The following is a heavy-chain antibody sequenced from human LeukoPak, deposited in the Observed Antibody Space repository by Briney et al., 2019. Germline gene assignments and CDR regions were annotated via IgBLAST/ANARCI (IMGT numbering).Heavy chain of an antibody. CDR3: ARDDSGNFDY. D-gene: IGHD3-10*01. J-gene: IGHJ4*02. CDR2: LYHSGST. Sequence: SETLSLTCTVSGGSIGSYYWSWIRQPPGKGLEWIGYLYHSGSTNHNASLKSRVTISVDMSKNQLSLKLSSVTAADTAVYYCARDDSGNFDYWGQGILVTVSS. V-gene: IGHV4-59*01. CDR1: GGSIGSYY.